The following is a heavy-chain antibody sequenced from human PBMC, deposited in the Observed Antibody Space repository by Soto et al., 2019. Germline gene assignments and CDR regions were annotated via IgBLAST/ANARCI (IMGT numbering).Heavy chain of an antibody. CDR3: ARGRGSGWYYYYYGMDV. CDR1: GYTFTGYY. CDR2: INPNSGGT. V-gene: IGHV1-2*02. J-gene: IGHJ6*02. D-gene: IGHD6-19*01. Sequence: ASVKVSCKASGYTFTGYYMHWVRRAPGQGLEWMGWINPNSGGTNYAQKFQGRVTMTRDTSISTAYMELSRLRSDDTAVYYCARGRGSGWYYYYYGMDVWGQGTTVTVSS.